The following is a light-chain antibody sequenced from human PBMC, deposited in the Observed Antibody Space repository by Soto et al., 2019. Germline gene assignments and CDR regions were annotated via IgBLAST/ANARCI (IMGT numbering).Light chain of an antibody. CDR3: AAWDDSLNGLV. CDR2: NNN. Sequence: QAVVTQPPSASGTPGQRVTISFSGSSSNIGSNTVNWYQQLPGTASKLLIYNNNQRPSGVPDRCSGSKSGTSASLAISGLHSEDEADYYCAAWDDSLNGLVVGTGTKLTVL. J-gene: IGLJ1*01. CDR1: SSNIGSNT. V-gene: IGLV1-44*01.